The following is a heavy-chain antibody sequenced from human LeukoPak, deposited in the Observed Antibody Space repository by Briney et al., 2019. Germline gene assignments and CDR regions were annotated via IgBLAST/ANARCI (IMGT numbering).Heavy chain of an antibody. Sequence: ASVKVSCKASGYTFTSYDINWVRQATGQGLEWMGWMNPNSANTGYAQKFQGRVTITRDTSKSTAYMELSSLRSGDTAVYYCARIWGGWYSSSSGAPFDPWGQGTLVTVSS. CDR1: GYTFTSYD. CDR3: ARIWGGWYSSSSGAPFDP. J-gene: IGHJ5*02. CDR2: MNPNSANT. D-gene: IGHD6-13*01. V-gene: IGHV1-8*03.